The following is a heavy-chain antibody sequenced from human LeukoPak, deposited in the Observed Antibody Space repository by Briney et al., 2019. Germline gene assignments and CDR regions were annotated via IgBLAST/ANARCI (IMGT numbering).Heavy chain of an antibody. CDR1: GFTFSSYE. J-gene: IGHJ4*02. V-gene: IGHV3-48*03. Sequence: GGSLRLSCAASGFTFSSYEMTWVRQAPGKGLEWVSYISSSGSTIYYADSVKGRFTISRDNAKNSLYLQMNSLRAEDTAVYYCAREGYYDSSGYSGFDYWGQGTLVTVSS. CDR3: AREGYYDSSGYSGFDY. D-gene: IGHD3-22*01. CDR2: ISSSGSTI.